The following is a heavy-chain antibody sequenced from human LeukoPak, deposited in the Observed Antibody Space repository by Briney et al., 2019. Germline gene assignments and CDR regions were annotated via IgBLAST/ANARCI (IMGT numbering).Heavy chain of an antibody. V-gene: IGHV4-59*01. D-gene: IGHD6-19*01. CDR3: ARGKEQWL. J-gene: IGHJ4*02. Sequence: SETLSLTCTVSGGSISSYYWSWIRQPPGKGLEWIGYIYYSGSTNYNPSLKSRVTISVDTSKNQFSLKLSSVTAADTAVYYCARGKEQWLWGQRTLVTVSS. CDR1: GGSISSYY. CDR2: IYYSGST.